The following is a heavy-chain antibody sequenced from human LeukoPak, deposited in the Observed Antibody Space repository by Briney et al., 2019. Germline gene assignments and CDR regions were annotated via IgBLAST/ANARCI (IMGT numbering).Heavy chain of an antibody. Sequence: GGSLRLSCAASGFTVSSNYMSWVRQAPGKGLEWVSVIYSGGSTYYADSVKGRFTISRDNSKNTLYLQMNSLRAEDTAVYYCAKPSHPVGATLSYYYYGVDVWGQGTTVTVSS. CDR3: AKPSHPVGATLSYYYYGVDV. CDR2: IYSGGST. CDR1: GFTVSSNY. D-gene: IGHD1-26*01. J-gene: IGHJ6*02. V-gene: IGHV3-53*01.